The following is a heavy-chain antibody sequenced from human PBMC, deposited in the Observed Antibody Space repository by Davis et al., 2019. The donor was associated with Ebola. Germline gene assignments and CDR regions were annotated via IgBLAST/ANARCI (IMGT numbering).Heavy chain of an antibody. J-gene: IGHJ6*02. Sequence: GESLKISCAASGFPFSAYGMHWVRQAPGKGLEWVSVIYSGGDTYYTDSVKGRFTISRDNSKNTLYLQLSSLTPEDSAVYYCARDNFPEDGMDVWGQGTTVTVSS. CDR2: IYSGGDT. CDR3: ARDNFPEDGMDV. V-gene: IGHV3-53*01. CDR1: GFPFSAYG.